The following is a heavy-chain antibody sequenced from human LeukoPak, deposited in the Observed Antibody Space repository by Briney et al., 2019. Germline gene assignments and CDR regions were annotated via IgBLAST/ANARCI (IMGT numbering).Heavy chain of an antibody. CDR2: VYYNGPT. D-gene: IGHD1-1*01. CDR3: ARDGSYVDY. Sequence: SETLSLTCTVSGASISPHYWTWIRQAPGRGLEWIGYVYYNGPTSYNASLRSRLILSVDTSKNQFSLKLSSVTAADTAVYYCARDGSYVDYWGQGTLVTVSS. J-gene: IGHJ4*02. V-gene: IGHV4-59*11. CDR1: GASISPHY.